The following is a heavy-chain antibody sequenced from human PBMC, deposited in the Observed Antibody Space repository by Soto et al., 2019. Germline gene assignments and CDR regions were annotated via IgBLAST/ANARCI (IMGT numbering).Heavy chain of an antibody. CDR2: IYSGGYT. J-gene: IGHJ4*02. CDR3: ATHPGGGGY. CDR1: GFTVSNNY. V-gene: IGHV3-53*01. D-gene: IGHD3-10*01. Sequence: EVQLVESGGGLIQPGGSLRLSCAVSGFTVSNNYMSWVRQAPGKGLEGVSVIYSGGYTAYGDSVKGRFTISRDNSKNTPWAKLNSRGAADPAVSSCATHPGGGGYWGQGTLVTVSS.